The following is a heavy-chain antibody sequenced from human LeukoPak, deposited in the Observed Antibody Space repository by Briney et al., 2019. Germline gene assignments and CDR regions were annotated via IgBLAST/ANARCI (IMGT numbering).Heavy chain of an antibody. D-gene: IGHD3-16*01. J-gene: IGHJ4*02. Sequence: GGSLRLSCAASRFTFSSYWMSGVPEAPGRGLEGVANIKQDGSEKYYVDSVKGRFTISRDNAKNSLYMQMTRLRAEDTDVYYCARETSVWGSYLYYFDYWGQGPLVPVSS. V-gene: IGHV3-7*01. CDR2: IKQDGSEK. CDR1: RFTFSSYW. CDR3: ARETSVWGSYLYYFDY.